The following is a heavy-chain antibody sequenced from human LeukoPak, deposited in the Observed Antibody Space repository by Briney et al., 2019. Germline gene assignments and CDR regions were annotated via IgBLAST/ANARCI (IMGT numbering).Heavy chain of an antibody. CDR2: INHSGST. V-gene: IGHV4-34*01. J-gene: IGHJ4*02. CDR3: ASSFYYDSRDY. D-gene: IGHD3-22*01. CDR1: GGSFSGYY. Sequence: SETLSLTCAVYGGSFSGYYWSWIRQPPGKGLEWIGEINHSGSTNYNPSLKSRVSISIDTPKKKLSLRLTSVTAADSAVYYCASSFYYDSRDYWGQGTLVTVSS.